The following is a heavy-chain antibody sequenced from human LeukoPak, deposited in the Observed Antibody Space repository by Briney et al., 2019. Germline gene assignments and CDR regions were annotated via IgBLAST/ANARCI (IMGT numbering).Heavy chain of an antibody. Sequence: GGSLRLSCAASGFTFSSYSMNWVRQAPGKGLEWVSGINWNGGSTGYADSVKGRFTISRDNAKNSLYLQMNSLRAEDTALYYCARDLFRTPVVVALDVWGKGTTVTVSS. CDR3: ARDLFRTPVVVALDV. V-gene: IGHV3-20*04. D-gene: IGHD2-15*01. CDR1: GFTFSSYS. J-gene: IGHJ6*04. CDR2: INWNGGST.